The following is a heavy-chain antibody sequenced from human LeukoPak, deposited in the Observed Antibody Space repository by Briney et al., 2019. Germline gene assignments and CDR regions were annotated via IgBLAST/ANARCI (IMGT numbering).Heavy chain of an antibody. CDR2: IDWDDDK. Sequence: ESGPTLVNPTQTLTLTCSFSGFSLSTSGMCVSWIRQPPGKALEWLARIDWDDDKYYSASLKTRLSISKDASKNQVVLTMTNMDPVDTATFYCARMLRQGRSGSLHDYWGQGTMVTVSS. J-gene: IGHJ3*01. CDR3: ARMLRQGRSGSLHDY. CDR1: GFSLSTSGMC. V-gene: IGHV2-70*11. D-gene: IGHD1-26*01.